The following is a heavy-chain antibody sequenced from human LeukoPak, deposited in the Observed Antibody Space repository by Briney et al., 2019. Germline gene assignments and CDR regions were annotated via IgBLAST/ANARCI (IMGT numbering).Heavy chain of an antibody. CDR1: GGSISSSNW. J-gene: IGHJ4*02. CDR2: IYHSGST. D-gene: IGHD3-9*01. CDR3: ARVDYDILTGLDY. Sequence: SGTLSLTCAVSGGSISSSNWWSWVRQPPGQGLEWIGEIYHSGSTNYNPSLKSRVTISVDKSKNQFSLKLSSVTAADTAVYYCARVDYDILTGLDYWGQGTLVTVSS. V-gene: IGHV4-4*02.